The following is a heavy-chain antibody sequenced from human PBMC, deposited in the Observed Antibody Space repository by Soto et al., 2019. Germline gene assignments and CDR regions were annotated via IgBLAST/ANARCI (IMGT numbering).Heavy chain of an antibody. CDR2: ISSDGSSK. J-gene: IGHJ6*02. CDR1: GFTFSSYG. Sequence: GGSLRLSCAASGFTFSSYGMNWVRQAPGKGLEWVAYISSDGSSKYYADSVKGRFTISRDNSKNTLYLQMNSLRAEDTAVYYCARVWVTWTKINYYGMDVWGQGTTVTVSS. V-gene: IGHV3-30-3*01. CDR3: ARVWVTWTKINYYGMDV. D-gene: IGHD2-21*02.